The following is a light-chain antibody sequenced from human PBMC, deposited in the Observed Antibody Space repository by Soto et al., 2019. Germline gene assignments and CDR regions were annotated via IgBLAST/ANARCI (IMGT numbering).Light chain of an antibody. Sequence: QSVLTQPASVSGSPGQSITISCTGTYRDVGGYNYVAWYQQYPGKAPKLMIYDVSFRPSGVSNRFSGSKSDITASLTISGLQAEDVADYYCSSYKSSTSQVFGTGTKVPV. CDR3: SSYKSSTSQV. J-gene: IGLJ1*01. V-gene: IGLV2-14*01. CDR2: DVS. CDR1: YRDVGGYNY.